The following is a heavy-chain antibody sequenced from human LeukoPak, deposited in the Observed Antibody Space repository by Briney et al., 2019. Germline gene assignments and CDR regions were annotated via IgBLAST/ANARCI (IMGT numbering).Heavy chain of an antibody. CDR1: GFTFSGYT. CDR3: ARAAASDY. V-gene: IGHV3-21*04. CDR2: ISSSSTYI. J-gene: IGHJ4*02. D-gene: IGHD2-15*01. Sequence: GGSLRLSCAASGFTFSGYTMNWVRQAPGKGLEWVSSISSSSTYIYYADSVKGRFTVSRDNAKNTLYLQMNSLRAEDTAVYYCARAAASDYWGQGTLVTVSS.